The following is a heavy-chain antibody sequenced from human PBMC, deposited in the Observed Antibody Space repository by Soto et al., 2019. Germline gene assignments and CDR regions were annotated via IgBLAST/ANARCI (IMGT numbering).Heavy chain of an antibody. Sequence: ASGKVSCKASGYTFTGYYMHWVRQAPGQGLEWMGWINPNSGGTNYAQKFQGWVTMTRDTSISTAYMELSRLRSDDTAVYYCARGLAMVRGVMCLGYWGQGTLVTVSS. V-gene: IGHV1-2*04. CDR3: ARGLAMVRGVMCLGY. D-gene: IGHD3-10*01. J-gene: IGHJ4*02. CDR1: GYTFTGYY. CDR2: INPNSGGT.